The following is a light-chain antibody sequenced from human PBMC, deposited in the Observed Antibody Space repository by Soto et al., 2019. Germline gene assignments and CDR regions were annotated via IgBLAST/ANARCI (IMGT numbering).Light chain of an antibody. J-gene: IGKJ3*01. Sequence: AIRMTQSPSSFSASTGDRVTITCRASQGISSYLAWYQQKPGKAPKLLIYAASTLQSGVPSRFSGSGSGTAFILPISCLQSEDFAAFYCQQYYSYPPFTFGPGTKVDIK. CDR1: QGISSY. V-gene: IGKV1-8*01. CDR2: AAS. CDR3: QQYYSYPPFT.